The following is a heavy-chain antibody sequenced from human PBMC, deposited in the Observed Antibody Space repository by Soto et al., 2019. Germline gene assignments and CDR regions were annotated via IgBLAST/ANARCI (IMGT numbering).Heavy chain of an antibody. Sequence: KPSQTLSLTCTFSVGSIISGGYYWSWIRQRPGKGLEWIGYIYYSGSTYYNPSLKSRVTISVDTSKNQFSLKLSSVTAADTAVYYCARAANWFDPWGQGTLVTVSS. CDR1: VGSIISGGYY. CDR3: ARAANWFDP. CDR2: IYYSGST. J-gene: IGHJ5*02. V-gene: IGHV4-31*03.